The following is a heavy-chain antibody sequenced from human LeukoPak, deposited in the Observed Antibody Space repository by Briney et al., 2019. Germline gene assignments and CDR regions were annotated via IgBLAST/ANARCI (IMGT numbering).Heavy chain of an antibody. V-gene: IGHV3-21*01. D-gene: IGHD5-18*01. CDR2: ISSSSSYI. J-gene: IGHJ3*01. Sequence: GGSLRLSCAASGFTFSSYSINWVRQAPGKGLEWVSSISSSSSYIYYADSVKGRFTVSRDNAKNSLYLQMNSLRAEDTAVYYCARDSRYSYGYLMVWGQGTMVTISS. CDR3: ARDSRYSYGYLMV. CDR1: GFTFSSYS.